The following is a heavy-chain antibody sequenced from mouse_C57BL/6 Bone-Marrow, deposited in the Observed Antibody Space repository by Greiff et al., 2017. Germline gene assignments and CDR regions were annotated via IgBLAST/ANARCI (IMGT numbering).Heavy chain of an antibody. CDR1: GFNIKDDY. V-gene: IGHV14-4*01. D-gene: IGHD2-5*01. CDR3: TFYSNWGY. CDR2: IDPENGDT. J-gene: IGHJ2*01. Sequence: VQLKESGAELVRPGASVKLSCTASGFNIKDDYMHWVKQRPEQGLEWIGWIDPENGDTESASKFQGKATITADTSSNTAYLQLSSLTSEDTAVYCCTFYSNWGYWGQGTTLTVSS.